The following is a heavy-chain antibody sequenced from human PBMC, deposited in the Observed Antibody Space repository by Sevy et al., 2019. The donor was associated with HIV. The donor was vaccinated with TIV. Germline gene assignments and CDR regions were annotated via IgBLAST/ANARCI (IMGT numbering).Heavy chain of an antibody. V-gene: IGHV3-15*01. D-gene: IGHD2-15*01. Sequence: GGSLRLSCAAFGFTFTNAWMSWVRQAPGKGLEWVGRIKSKTDGGTTDYAAPVKGRFTISRDDSKNTLYLHMNSLKTDDTAVYYCTLEGLYCSGGSCYSEGFDSWGQGTLVTVSS. J-gene: IGHJ4*02. CDR2: IKSKTDGGTT. CDR1: GFTFTNAW. CDR3: TLEGLYCSGGSCYSEGFDS.